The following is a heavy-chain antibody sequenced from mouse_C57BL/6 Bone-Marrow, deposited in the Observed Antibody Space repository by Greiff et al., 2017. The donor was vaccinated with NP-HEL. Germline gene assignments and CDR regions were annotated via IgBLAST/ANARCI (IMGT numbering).Heavy chain of an antibody. V-gene: IGHV14-4*01. CDR2: IDPENGDT. Sequence: VQLQQSGAELVRPGASVKLSCTASGFNIKDDYMHWVKPRPEQGLEWIGWIDPENGDTEYASKFQGKATITADTSSNTAYLQLSSLTSEDTAVYYCTTRLRLPFAYWGQGTLVTVSA. CDR3: TTRLRLPFAY. D-gene: IGHD3-2*02. J-gene: IGHJ3*01. CDR1: GFNIKDDY.